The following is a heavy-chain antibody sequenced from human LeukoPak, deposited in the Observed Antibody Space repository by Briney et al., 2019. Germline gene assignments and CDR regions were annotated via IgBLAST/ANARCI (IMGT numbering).Heavy chain of an antibody. V-gene: IGHV3-23*01. Sequence: PGGSLRLSCAASGFTFTNYAMSWVRQAPGKGLEWVSAISGSGGSTYYADSVKGRFTISRDNSKNTLYLQMNSLRAEDTAVYYCARDEKYSSSWYLEFVTIDYWGQGTLVTVSS. CDR3: ARDEKYSSSWYLEFVTIDY. D-gene: IGHD6-13*01. CDR2: ISGSGGST. J-gene: IGHJ4*02. CDR1: GFTFTNYA.